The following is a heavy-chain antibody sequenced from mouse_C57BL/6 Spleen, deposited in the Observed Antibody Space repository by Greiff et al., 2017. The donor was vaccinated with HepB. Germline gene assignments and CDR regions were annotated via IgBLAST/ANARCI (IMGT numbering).Heavy chain of an antibody. CDR1: GYTFTSYW. Sequence: QVQLKQPGAELVKPGASVKLSCKASGYTFTSYWMHWVKQRPGQGLEWIGMIHPNSGSTNYNEKFKSKATLTVDKSSSTAYMQLSSLTSEDSAVYYCARRGTTGVATEYFDGWGTGTTVTVAS. CDR2: IHPNSGST. D-gene: IGHD1-1*01. V-gene: IGHV1-64*01. J-gene: IGHJ1*03. CDR3: ARRGTTGVATEYFDG.